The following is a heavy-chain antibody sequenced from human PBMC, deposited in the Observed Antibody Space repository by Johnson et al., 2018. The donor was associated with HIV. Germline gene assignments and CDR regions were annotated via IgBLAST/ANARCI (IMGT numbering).Heavy chain of an antibody. D-gene: IGHD1-26*01. CDR3: ARRYSGSYGAFDI. CDR1: GFIFSSYW. V-gene: IGHV3-7*05. CDR2: IKQDGSEK. Sequence: VQLVESGGGVVQPGRSLRLSCAASGFIFSSYWMHWVRQAPGKGLEWVANIKQDGSEKYYVDSVKGRFTISRDNAKNSLYLQMNSLRAEDTAVYYCARRYSGSYGAFDIWGQGTMVTVSS. J-gene: IGHJ3*02.